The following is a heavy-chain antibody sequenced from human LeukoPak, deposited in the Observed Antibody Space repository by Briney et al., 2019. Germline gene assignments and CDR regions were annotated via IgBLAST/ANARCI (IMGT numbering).Heavy chain of an antibody. CDR1: GGTFSSYA. V-gene: IGHV1-69*13. Sequence: SVKVSCKASGGTFSSYAISWVRQAPGQGLEWMGGIIPIFGTANYAQKFQGRVTITADESTITAYMELSSLRSQDTALYYCASAHSSGLDIWGQGTMVTVSS. J-gene: IGHJ3*02. CDR2: IIPIFGTA. D-gene: IGHD3-22*01. CDR3: ASAHSSGLDI.